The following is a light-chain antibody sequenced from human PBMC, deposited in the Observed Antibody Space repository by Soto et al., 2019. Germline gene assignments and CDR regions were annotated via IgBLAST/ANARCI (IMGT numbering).Light chain of an antibody. CDR2: EVS. Sequence: QSALTQPPSASGSPGQSVTITCTGTRSDVGNNFVSWYQQHPGKAPKMMIYEVSKRPSGVPDRFSGSKSDYTASLTVSGLQAEDEADYYCQTSDSGLLGLVFGTGTKLTVL. J-gene: IGLJ1*01. CDR1: RSDVGNNF. CDR3: QTSDSGLLGLV. V-gene: IGLV2-8*01.